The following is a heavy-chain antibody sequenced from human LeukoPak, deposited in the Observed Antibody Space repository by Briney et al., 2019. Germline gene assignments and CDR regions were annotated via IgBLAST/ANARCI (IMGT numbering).Heavy chain of an antibody. V-gene: IGHV4-39*01. Sequence: PSETLSLTCTVSGGSISSSSYYWGWIRQPPGKGLEWIGSIYYSGSTYYNPSLKSRVTISVDTPKNQFSLKLSSVTAADTAVYYCAQLGITGTTSQAWGEGTLVTVSS. CDR2: IYYSGST. CDR1: GGSISSSSYY. J-gene: IGHJ5*02. CDR3: AQLGITGTTSQA. D-gene: IGHD1-20*01.